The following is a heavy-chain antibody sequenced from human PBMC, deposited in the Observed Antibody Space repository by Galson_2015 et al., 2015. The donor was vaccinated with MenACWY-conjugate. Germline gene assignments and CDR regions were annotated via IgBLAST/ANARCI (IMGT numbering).Heavy chain of an antibody. CDR2: IDPVNSNI. J-gene: IGHJ6*02. V-gene: IGHV5-51*01. D-gene: IGHD1-26*01. Sequence: QSGAEVKKPGESLKISCKGSGYSFTNYWIAWVRQMPGKGLEWVGLIDPVNSNIRYSPSFQGQVTIPADESISTAYLQWSSLKAPDTATYYCARHPPGGRGMDVWGRGTTVTVSS. CDR1: GYSFTNYW. CDR3: ARHPPGGRGMDV.